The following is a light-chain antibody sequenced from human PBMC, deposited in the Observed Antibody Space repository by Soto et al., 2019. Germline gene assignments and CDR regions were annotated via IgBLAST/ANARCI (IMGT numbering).Light chain of an antibody. Sequence: QSVLTQPVSVSGSPGQSITISCTGTSSDVGGYNYVSWYQQHPGKAPNLMIYDVSNRPSGVSNRFSGSKSGNTASLTISGLQAEDVADYYCSSYTSSSIVFGTGTKVTVL. J-gene: IGLJ1*01. CDR3: SSYTSSSIV. V-gene: IGLV2-14*01. CDR1: SSDVGGYNY. CDR2: DVS.